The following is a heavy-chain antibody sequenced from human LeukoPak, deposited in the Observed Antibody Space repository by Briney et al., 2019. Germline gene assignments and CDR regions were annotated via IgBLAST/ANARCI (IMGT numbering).Heavy chain of an antibody. CDR1: GYTFTGYY. V-gene: IGHV1-2*02. D-gene: IGHD4-23*01. Sequence: ASVKVSCKASGYTFTGYYMHWVRQAPGQGLEWMGWINANSGGTDYALKFQDRVTMTRDTSISTAYMELSRLRSDDTAVYYCARDGHGGNSFDYWGQGTLVTVSS. CDR3: ARDGHGGNSFDY. CDR2: INANSGGT. J-gene: IGHJ4*02.